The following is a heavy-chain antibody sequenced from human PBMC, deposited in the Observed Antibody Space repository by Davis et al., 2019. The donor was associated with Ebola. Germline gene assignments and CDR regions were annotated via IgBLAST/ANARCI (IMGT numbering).Heavy chain of an antibody. CDR2: ISPYNGDT. Sequence: AASATVSCQTSGYSFTSYGISWVRQAPGRGLEWLGWISPYNGDTSDSQRVQGRVSLTTDTSTSTVYMELRSLTSDDTAMYYCALSLGYCSRTNCFSWFDPWGQGTLVTVSP. J-gene: IGHJ5*02. CDR1: GYSFTSYG. D-gene: IGHD2-2*01. CDR3: ALSLGYCSRTNCFSWFDP. V-gene: IGHV1-18*01.